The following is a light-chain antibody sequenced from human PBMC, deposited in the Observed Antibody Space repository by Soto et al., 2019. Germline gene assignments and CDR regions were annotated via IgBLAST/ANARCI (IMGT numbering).Light chain of an antibody. V-gene: IGLV2-23*02. CDR2: EVN. CDR1: SSDVRTYNL. Sequence: QSVLTQPASVSGSPGQSITISCTGNSSDVRTYNLVSWYQHHPGKAPKLMISEVNQRPSGISFRFSGSKSGNTASLTISGLQAEDEADYYCCSYAGSPYVFGTGTKVTVL. J-gene: IGLJ1*01. CDR3: CSYAGSPYV.